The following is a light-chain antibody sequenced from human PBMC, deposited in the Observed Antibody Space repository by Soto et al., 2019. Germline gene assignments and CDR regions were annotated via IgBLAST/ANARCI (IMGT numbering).Light chain of an antibody. CDR3: QQSYDLPRT. CDR1: QSVSKY. CDR2: YVS. Sequence: DIQMTQSPSSLSASVADRVTISCRRNQSVSKYINWYQQKPGTAPKPLIYYVSSLQGGVPSRFSGSGSATVFALTISNLQPEDFATYYCQQSYDLPRTFGQGTKLEIK. V-gene: IGKV1-39*01. J-gene: IGKJ2*01.